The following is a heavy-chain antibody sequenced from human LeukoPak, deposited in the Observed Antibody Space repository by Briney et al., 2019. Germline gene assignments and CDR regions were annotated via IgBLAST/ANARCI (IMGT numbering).Heavy chain of an antibody. J-gene: IGHJ4*02. D-gene: IGHD6-13*01. V-gene: IGHV1-8*01. CDR3: ARGNIAAAGTYDY. Sequence: ASVKVSCKASGYTFTSYDINWVRQATGQGLEWMGWMNPNSGNTGYAQQFQGRVTMTRNTSISTAYMELSSLRSEDTAVYYCARGNIAAAGTYDYWGQGTLVTVSS. CDR1: GYTFTSYD. CDR2: MNPNSGNT.